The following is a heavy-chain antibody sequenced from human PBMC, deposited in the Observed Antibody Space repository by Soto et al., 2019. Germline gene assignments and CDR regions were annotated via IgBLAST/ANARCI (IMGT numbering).Heavy chain of an antibody. CDR1: GSTLNSFT. Sequence: GGPRNLSGAGLGSTLNSFTMNGARQDPGKVLEWVSYISSSRTTIYYADSVKGRFTISRDDAKNSLYLQMNSLRDDDTAVYFCVRGRSDSLMDVWGQGTTVTVSS. CDR2: ISSSRTTI. V-gene: IGHV3-48*02. J-gene: IGHJ6*02. CDR3: VRGRSDSLMDV.